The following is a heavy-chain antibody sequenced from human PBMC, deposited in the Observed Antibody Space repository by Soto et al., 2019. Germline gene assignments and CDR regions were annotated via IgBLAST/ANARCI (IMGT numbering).Heavy chain of an antibody. D-gene: IGHD5-12*01. CDR1: GYSVSSGYY. Sequence: SETLSLTCAVSGYSVSSGYYWAWIRQSPGKGLEWLGSVSHSGSTYYNPSLKSRVTMSVDTSKNQISLNLISVTAADTALYYCARVHTSGSGCDYWGRGTLVTVSS. CDR3: ARVHTSGSGCDY. V-gene: IGHV4-38-2*01. CDR2: VSHSGST. J-gene: IGHJ4*02.